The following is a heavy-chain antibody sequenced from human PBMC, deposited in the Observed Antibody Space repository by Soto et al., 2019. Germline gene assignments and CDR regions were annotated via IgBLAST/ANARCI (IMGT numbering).Heavy chain of an antibody. V-gene: IGHV1-2*02. D-gene: IGHD6-13*01. CDR1: GYIFTDYY. Sequence: ASVQVSCKAAGYIFTDYYIHWLRQAPGQGLEWMGWINPNSDYTRYVQKFRGRVNVTMDTSISTAYMDLSRLTTDDTAVYYCARDSAAGAGIGFDYWGQGTLVTVSS. CDR3: ARDSAAGAGIGFDY. CDR2: INPNSDYT. J-gene: IGHJ4*01.